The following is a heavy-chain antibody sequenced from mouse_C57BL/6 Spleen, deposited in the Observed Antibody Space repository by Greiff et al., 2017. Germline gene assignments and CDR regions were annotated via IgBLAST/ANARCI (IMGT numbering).Heavy chain of an antibody. CDR3: TSYGNYDYAMDY. J-gene: IGHJ4*01. V-gene: IGHV5-9-1*02. CDR2: ISSGGDYI. D-gene: IGHD2-1*01. Sequence: EVNVVESGEGLVKPGGSLKLSCAASGFTFSSYAMSWVRQTPEKRLEWVAYISSGGDYIYYADTVKGRFTISRDNARNTLYLQMSSLKSEDTAMYYCTSYGNYDYAMDYWGQGTSVTVSS. CDR1: GFTFSSYA.